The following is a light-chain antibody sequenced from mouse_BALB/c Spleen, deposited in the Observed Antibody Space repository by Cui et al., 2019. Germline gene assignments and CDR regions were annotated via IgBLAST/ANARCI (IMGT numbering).Light chain of an antibody. CDR3: HQWSSYPWT. CDR2: STS. V-gene: IGKV4-80*01. Sequence: QIVPTQSPAIMSASLGEEITLTCSASSSVSYMHWYQQKSGTSPKLLIYSTSKLASGVPSRFSGSGTGTFYSLTISGVEAEDAAGYYCHQWSSYPWTFGGGTKLESK. CDR1: SSVSY. J-gene: IGKJ1*01.